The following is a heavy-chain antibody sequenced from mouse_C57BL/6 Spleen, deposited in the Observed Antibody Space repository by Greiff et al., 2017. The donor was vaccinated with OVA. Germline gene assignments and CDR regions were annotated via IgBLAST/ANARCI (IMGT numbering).Heavy chain of an antibody. J-gene: IGHJ4*01. CDR1: GYTFTSYG. CDR3: ARYDPGSSYVRSGAMDY. V-gene: IGHV1-81*01. D-gene: IGHD1-1*01. Sequence: VQLQESGAELARPGASVKLSCKASGYTFTSYGISWVKQRTGQGLEWIGEIYPRSGNTYYNEKFKGKATLTADKTSSTAYMELRSLTSEDSAVYFCARYDPGSSYVRSGAMDYWGQGTSVTVSS. CDR2: IYPRSGNT.